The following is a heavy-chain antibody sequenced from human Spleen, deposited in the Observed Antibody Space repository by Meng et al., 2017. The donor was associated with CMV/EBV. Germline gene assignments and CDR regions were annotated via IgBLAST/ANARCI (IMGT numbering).Heavy chain of an antibody. D-gene: IGHD3-22*01. Sequence: SRYIFTNYDFNCVRQATGQGLEWMGWLNPKSGDTGYAQEFQGRITISRNTSISTAYMELTSLRSEDTAVYFCASGNYDRSGYYSGFDYWGQGTLVTVSS. J-gene: IGHJ4*02. CDR1: RYIFTNYD. CDR3: ASGNYDRSGYYSGFDY. V-gene: IGHV1-8*03. CDR2: LNPKSGDT.